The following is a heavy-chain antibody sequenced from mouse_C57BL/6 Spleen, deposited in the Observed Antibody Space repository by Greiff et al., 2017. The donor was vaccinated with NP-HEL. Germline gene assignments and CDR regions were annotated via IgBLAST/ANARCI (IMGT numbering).Heavy chain of an antibody. V-gene: IGHV1-52*01. D-gene: IGHD2-1*01. CDR1: GYTFTSYW. CDR3: ARPYGNYSYYAMDY. CDR2: IDPSDSET. Sequence: QVQLQQPGAELVRPGSSVKLSCKASGYTFTSYWMHWVKQRPIQGLEWIGNIDPSDSETHYNQKFKDKATLTVDKSSSTAYMQLSSLTSEDSAVYYCARPYGNYSYYAMDYWGQGTSVTVSS. J-gene: IGHJ4*01.